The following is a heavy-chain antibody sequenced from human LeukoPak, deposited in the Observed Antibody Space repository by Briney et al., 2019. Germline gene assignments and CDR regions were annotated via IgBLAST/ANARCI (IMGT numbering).Heavy chain of an antibody. CDR2: ISAYNGNT. J-gene: IGHJ3*02. D-gene: IGHD2-15*01. Sequence: ASVKVSCKASGYTFTSYGISWVRQAPGQGLEWMGWISAYNGNTNYAQKLQGRVTMTTDTSTSTAYMELRSLRSDDTAVYYCARLAVVVAAIGSVTAFDIWGQGTVVTVSS. CDR1: GYTFTSYG. CDR3: ARLAVVVAAIGSVTAFDI. V-gene: IGHV1-18*01.